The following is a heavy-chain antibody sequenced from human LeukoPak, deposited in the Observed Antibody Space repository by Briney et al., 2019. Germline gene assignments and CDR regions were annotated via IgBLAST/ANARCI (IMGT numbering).Heavy chain of an antibody. D-gene: IGHD2/OR15-2a*01. Sequence: GGSLRLSCAASGFTFSSYAMSWVRQAPGKGLEWVSAISGSGGSTYYADSVKGRFTISRDNSKNTLCLQMNSLRAEDTAVYYCAKALLSQRYYFDYWGQGTLVTVSS. J-gene: IGHJ4*02. CDR3: AKALLSQRYYFDY. V-gene: IGHV3-23*01. CDR1: GFTFSSYA. CDR2: ISGSGGST.